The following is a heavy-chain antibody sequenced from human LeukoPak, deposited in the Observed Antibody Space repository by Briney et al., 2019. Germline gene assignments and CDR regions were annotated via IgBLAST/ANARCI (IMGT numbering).Heavy chain of an antibody. CDR1: GFRFSDFT. D-gene: IGHD2-8*02. CDR3: AKDGLV. J-gene: IGHJ4*02. Sequence: GGSLRLSCAASGFRFSDFTMTWVRQAPGKGPEWVSAIGGRGGSTYYADSLGGRFTISRDNSKDMVYLQMNSLRAEDTAVYYCAKDGLVWGQGTLVTVSS. V-gene: IGHV3-23*01. CDR2: IGGRGGST.